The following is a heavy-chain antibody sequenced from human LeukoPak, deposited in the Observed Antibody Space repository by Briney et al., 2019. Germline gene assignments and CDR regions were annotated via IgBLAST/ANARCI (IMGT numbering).Heavy chain of an antibody. D-gene: IGHD6-19*01. CDR2: ISSSGSTI. Sequence: GGSLRLSCGASGFTFSDYYMSWIRQAPGKGLEWVSYISSSGSTIYYADSVKGRFTISRDNAKNSLYLQMNSLRAEDTAVYYCARGQWMGPQYYFDYWGQGTLVTVSS. CDR1: GFTFSDYY. V-gene: IGHV3-11*04. CDR3: ARGQWMGPQYYFDY. J-gene: IGHJ4*02.